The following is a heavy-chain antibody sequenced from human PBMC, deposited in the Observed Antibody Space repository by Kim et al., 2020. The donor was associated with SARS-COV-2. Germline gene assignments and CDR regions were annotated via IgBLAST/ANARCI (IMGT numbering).Heavy chain of an antibody. D-gene: IGHD3-3*01. V-gene: IGHV3-48*02. CDR1: GFTFSSYS. J-gene: IGHJ4*02. CDR2: ISSSSSTI. Sequence: GGSLRLSCAASGFTFSSYSMNWVRQAPGKGLEWVSYISSSSSTIYYADSVKGRFTISRDNAKNSLYLQMNSLRDEDTAVYYCARDPSVYCSSTRCYGYDFWSGYYPAFDYWGQGTLVTVSS. CDR3: ARDPSVYCSSTRCYGYDFWSGYYPAFDY.